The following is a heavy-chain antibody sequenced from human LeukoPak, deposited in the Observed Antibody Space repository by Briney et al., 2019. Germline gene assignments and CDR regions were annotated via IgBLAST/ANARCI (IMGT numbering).Heavy chain of an antibody. CDR3: ATDASSGRLALDS. V-gene: IGHV3-53*01. CDR2: FYVGGAT. Sequence: GGSLRLSCAVSGFSVTNNYMSWVRQAPGKGLEWVSVFYVGGATYYADSVKGRFTISRDNSENTLYLQMKSLRAEDTAVYYCATDASSGRLALDSWGQGSLVTVSS. D-gene: IGHD6-19*01. CDR1: GFSVTNNY. J-gene: IGHJ4*02.